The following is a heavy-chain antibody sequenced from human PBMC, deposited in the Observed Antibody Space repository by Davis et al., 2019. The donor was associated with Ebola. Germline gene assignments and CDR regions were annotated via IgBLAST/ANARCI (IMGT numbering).Heavy chain of an antibody. CDR1: GFTFTAYY. J-gene: IGHJ3*02. CDR2: INANTGGT. CDR3: ARVSGPATIFPVGDALDT. Sequence: AASVTVSCKTSGFTFTAYYMHWVRQAPGQGLEWVGRINANTGGTNYAQNFQGRVTMTRDTSITTAYMELAGLTSDDTAVYYCARVSGPATIFPVGDALDTWGQGTMLTVSS. V-gene: IGHV1-2*06. D-gene: IGHD3-10*02.